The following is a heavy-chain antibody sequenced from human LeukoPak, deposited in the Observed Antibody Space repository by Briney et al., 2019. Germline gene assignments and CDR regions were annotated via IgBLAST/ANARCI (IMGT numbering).Heavy chain of an antibody. CDR1: GGSISSGDYY. V-gene: IGHV4-30-4*01. CDR2: IYYSGST. CDR3: VRETSGSSRTEY. Sequence: SETLSLTCTVSGGSISSGDYYWSWIRQPPGKGLEWIGYIYYSGSTYYNPSLKSRVTISVDTTKNQFSLRLSFVTAADTAVYYCVRETSGSSRTEYWGQGTLVTVSS. J-gene: IGHJ4*02. D-gene: IGHD6-13*01.